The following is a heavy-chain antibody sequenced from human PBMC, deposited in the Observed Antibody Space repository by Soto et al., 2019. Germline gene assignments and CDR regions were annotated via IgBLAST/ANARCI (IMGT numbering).Heavy chain of an antibody. J-gene: IGHJ4*02. D-gene: IGHD5-18*01. V-gene: IGHV4-30-4*01. CDR3: ASNSYGYIIYDY. CDR1: GGSISSGDYY. CDR2: IYYSGST. Sequence: QVQLQESGPGLVKPSQTLSLTCTVSGGSISSGDYYWSWIRQPPGKGLEWIGYIYYSGSTYYNPSLKGRVTISVDTSKIHFPLKLISVTAADTAVSYCASNSYGYIIYDYWGQGTLVTVSS.